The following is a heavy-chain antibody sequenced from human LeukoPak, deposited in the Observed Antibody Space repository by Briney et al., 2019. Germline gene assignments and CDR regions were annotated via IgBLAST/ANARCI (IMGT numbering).Heavy chain of an antibody. CDR1: GYTFTGYY. CDR2: INPNSGGT. Sequence: GASVKVSCKASGYTFTGYYMHWARQAPGQGLEWMGRINPNSGGTNYAQKFQGRVTMTRDTSISTAYMELSRLRSDDTAVYYCAREVKLHRWFDPWGQGTLVTVSS. V-gene: IGHV1-2*06. CDR3: AREVKLHRWFDP. D-gene: IGHD1-7*01. J-gene: IGHJ5*02.